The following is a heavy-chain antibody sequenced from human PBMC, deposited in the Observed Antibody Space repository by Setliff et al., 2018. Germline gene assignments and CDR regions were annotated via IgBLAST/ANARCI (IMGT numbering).Heavy chain of an antibody. V-gene: IGHV5-51*01. J-gene: IGHJ4*02. CDR2: IYPADSDT. CDR3: SRPAYSSRWYEIKGFDY. Sequence: GESLKISCKGSGYTFTNYWIAWVRQMPGKGLEYMGIIYPADSDTTYSPSFQGQVTISADKSISTAYLQWSSLKASDTASYYCSRPAYSSRWYEIKGFDYWGQGTLVTVSS. D-gene: IGHD6-13*01. CDR1: GYTFTNYW.